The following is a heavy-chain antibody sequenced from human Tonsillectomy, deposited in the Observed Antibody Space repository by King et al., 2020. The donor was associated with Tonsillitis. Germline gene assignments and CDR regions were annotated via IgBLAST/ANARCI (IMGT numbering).Heavy chain of an antibody. V-gene: IGHV3-73*01. CDR3: TRTLGWVGGMFFEY. J-gene: IGHJ4*02. D-gene: IGHD3-16*01. CDR2: IRSKANSYAT. Sequence: EVQLVESGGGLVQPGGSLKLSCAASGFTFSGSAMHWVRQASGKGLEWVGRIRSKANSYATAYAASVKGRFTISRDDSKNTAYLQMNSLKTEDTAVYYCTRTLGWVGGMFFEYWGQGTLGNVS. CDR1: GFTFSGSA.